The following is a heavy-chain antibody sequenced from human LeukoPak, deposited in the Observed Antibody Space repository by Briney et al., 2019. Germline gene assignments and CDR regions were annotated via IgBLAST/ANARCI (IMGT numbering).Heavy chain of an antibody. CDR3: ARADRRRPPYSSSWYSENIFDY. CDR2: ISSNGGST. V-gene: IGHV3-64*01. CDR1: GFTFSSYA. D-gene: IGHD6-13*01. Sequence: GGSLRLSCAASGFTFSSYAMHWVRQAPGKGLEYVSAISSNGGSTYYANSVKGRFTISRDNSKNTLYLQMGSLRAEDTAVYYCARADRRRPPYSSSWYSENIFDYWGQGTLVTVSS. J-gene: IGHJ4*02.